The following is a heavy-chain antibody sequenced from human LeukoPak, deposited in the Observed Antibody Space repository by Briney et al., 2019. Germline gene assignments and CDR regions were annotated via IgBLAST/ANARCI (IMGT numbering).Heavy chain of an antibody. Sequence: GGSLRLSCAASGFTFSSYAMSWVRQAPGKGLEWVSAISGSGGSTYYADSVKGRFTISRDNSKNTLYLQMNSLGPEDTAVFYCARDSGGGFDYWGQGTLATVSS. V-gene: IGHV3-23*01. CDR1: GFTFSSYA. CDR2: ISGSGGST. CDR3: ARDSGGGFDY. J-gene: IGHJ4*02. D-gene: IGHD3-10*01.